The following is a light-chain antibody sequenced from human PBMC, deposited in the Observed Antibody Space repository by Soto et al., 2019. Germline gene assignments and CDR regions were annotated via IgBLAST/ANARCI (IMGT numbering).Light chain of an antibody. CDR3: SSHSSSSTLVV. J-gene: IGLJ2*01. CDR1: SSDVGGYNY. Sequence: QSALTQPASMSGSPGQSITISCTGTSSDVGGYNYVSWYRQHPGKASKLMIYDVNNRPSGVSNRFSGSKSGNPASLTISGLQAEDEADYYCSSHSSSSTLVVFGGGTKLTVL. V-gene: IGLV2-14*03. CDR2: DVN.